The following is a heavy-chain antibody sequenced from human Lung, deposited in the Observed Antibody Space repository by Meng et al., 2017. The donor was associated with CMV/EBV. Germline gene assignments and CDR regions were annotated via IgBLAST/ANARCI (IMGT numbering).Heavy chain of an antibody. V-gene: IGHV2-70*18. CDR2: TDWDDDK. Sequence: TXSLXXTFSGFSLTTADMCVTWVRQPPGKALEWLALTDWDDDKYYSTSLRTRLTISKDTSKNQVVLTMANMDPVDTATYYCARIRGRICSGYGYYFYHGMDVWGQGTTVXVSS. CDR3: ARIRGRICSGYGYYFYHGMDV. J-gene: IGHJ6*02. D-gene: IGHD5-18*01. CDR1: GFSLTTADMC.